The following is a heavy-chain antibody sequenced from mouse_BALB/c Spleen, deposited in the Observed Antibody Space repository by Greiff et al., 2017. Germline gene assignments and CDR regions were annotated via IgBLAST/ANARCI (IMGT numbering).Heavy chain of an antibody. V-gene: IGHV1-7*01. CDR1: GYTFTSYW. CDR3: ARELGRYCDV. CDR2: INPSTGYT. D-gene: IGHD4-1*01. J-gene: IGHJ1*01. Sequence: QVQLKESGAELAKPGASVKMSCKASGYTFTSYWMHWVKQRPGQGLEWIGYINPSTGYTEYNQKFKDKATLTADKSSSTAYMQLSSLTSEDSAVYYCARELGRYCDVWGAGTTVTVSS.